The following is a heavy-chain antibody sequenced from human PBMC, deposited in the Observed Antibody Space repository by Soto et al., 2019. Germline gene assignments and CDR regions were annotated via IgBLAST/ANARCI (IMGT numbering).Heavy chain of an antibody. J-gene: IGHJ3*01. Sequence: GGSLRLSCAASGFTFNTFALTWVRQAPGKGLEWVSSITVDGGSTYYVDSVKGRFTVSRDNSKNTLYLQMDSLRAEDTAVYYCARELSGNYFAFDLWGQGTMVTVSS. CDR3: ARELSGNYFAFDL. CDR2: ITVDGGST. V-gene: IGHV3-23*01. D-gene: IGHD1-26*01. CDR1: GFTFNTFA.